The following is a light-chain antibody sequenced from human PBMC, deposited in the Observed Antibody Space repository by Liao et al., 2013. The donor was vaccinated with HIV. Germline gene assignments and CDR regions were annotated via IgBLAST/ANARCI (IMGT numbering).Light chain of an antibody. Sequence: SYELTQPPSVSVAPGKTARITCGGNYIGSKSVHWYQQKPGQAPMLVIYKDSERPSGIPERFSGSSSGTTVTLTISGAQVEDEADYYCYSEADYNLGVFGGGTKLTVL. CDR2: KDS. CDR3: YSEADYNLGV. V-gene: IGLV3-21*01. J-gene: IGLJ3*02. CDR1: YIGSKS.